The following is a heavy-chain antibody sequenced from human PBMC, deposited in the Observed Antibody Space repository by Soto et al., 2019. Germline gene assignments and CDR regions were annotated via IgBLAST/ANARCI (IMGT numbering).Heavy chain of an antibody. D-gene: IGHD2-8*01. V-gene: IGHV4-4*02. CDR2: IYHSGDT. CDR1: GGSISSTNW. J-gene: IGHJ6*02. CDR3: ALGLMVYAENYYYYGMDV. Sequence: NLSETLSLTCSVSGGSISSTNWWWWVRQPPGKGREWIGAIYHSGDTNYTPSLKSRVTISVDKSKNQFSLKLGSVTAADTAVYYCALGLMVYAENYYYYGMDVWGQGTTVTVSS.